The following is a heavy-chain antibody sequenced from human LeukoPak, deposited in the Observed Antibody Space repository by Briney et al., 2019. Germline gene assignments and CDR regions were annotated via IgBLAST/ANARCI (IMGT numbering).Heavy chain of an antibody. CDR3: AKDSDYDSSGCPSY. J-gene: IGHJ4*02. CDR1: GFTFDVYA. D-gene: IGHD3-22*01. V-gene: IGHV3-43D*03. Sequence: PGGSLRLSCAASGFTFDVYAMHWVRQPPGKGREWVSFISWVVGSTYYADSVKGRFTISRDNSKNSLYLQMNSLRAEDTALYYCAKDSDYDSSGCPSYWGQGTLVTVSS. CDR2: ISWVVGST.